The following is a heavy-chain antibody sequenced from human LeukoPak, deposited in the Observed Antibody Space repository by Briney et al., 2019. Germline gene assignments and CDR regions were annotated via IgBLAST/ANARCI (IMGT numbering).Heavy chain of an antibody. J-gene: IGHJ3*02. CDR2: ISSTGGTA. CDR3: ARDTQYYYDSSGYYQGGAFDI. V-gene: IGHV3-23*01. CDR1: GFTFSSFG. D-gene: IGHD3-22*01. Sequence: PGGSLRLSCAASGFTFSSFGMSWVRQAPGKGLEWVSAISSTGGTAYYADSVKGRFTISRDNSKNTLYLQMNSLRAEDTAVYYCARDTQYYYDSSGYYQGGAFDIWGQGTMVTVSS.